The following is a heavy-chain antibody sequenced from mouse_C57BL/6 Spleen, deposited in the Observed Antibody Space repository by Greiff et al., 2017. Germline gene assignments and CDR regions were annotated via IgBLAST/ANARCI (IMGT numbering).Heavy chain of an antibody. D-gene: IGHD1-1*01. V-gene: IGHV1-55*01. CDR3: ARKGTTVVATRGYFDY. CDR2: IYPGSGST. J-gene: IGHJ2*01. Sequence: VQLQQPGAELVKPGASVKMSCKASGYTFTSYWITWVKQRPGQGLEWIGDIYPGSGSTNYNEKFKSKATLTVDTSSSTAYMQLSSLTSEDSAVYYCARKGTTVVATRGYFDYGGQGTTLTVSS. CDR1: GYTFTSYW.